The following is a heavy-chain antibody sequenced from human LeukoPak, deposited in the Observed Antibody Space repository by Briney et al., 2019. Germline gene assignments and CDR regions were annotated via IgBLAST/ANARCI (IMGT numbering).Heavy chain of an antibody. CDR1: GGSISSGSYY. D-gene: IGHD3-10*01. V-gene: IGHV4-61*02. Sequence: PSETLSLTCTVSGGSISSGSYYWSWIRQPAGKGLEWIGRIYTSGSTNYNPSLKSRVTISVDTSKNQFSLKLSSVTAADTAVYYCARVKVLWFGELLAWVMDVWGKGTTVTISS. CDR2: IYTSGST. CDR3: ARVKVLWFGELLAWVMDV. J-gene: IGHJ6*04.